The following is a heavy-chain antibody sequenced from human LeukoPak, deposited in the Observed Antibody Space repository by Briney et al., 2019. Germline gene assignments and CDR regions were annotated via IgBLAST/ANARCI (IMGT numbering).Heavy chain of an antibody. CDR3: ARVLPPRLLVY. Sequence: GASVKVSCKASGGTFSSFAINWLRQAPGQGLEWMGWISAYNGNTNYAQKLQGRVTMTTDTSTSTAYMELRSLRSDDTAVYYCARVLPPRLLVYWGQGTLVTVSS. D-gene: IGHD2-8*02. CDR1: GGTFSSFA. CDR2: ISAYNGNT. V-gene: IGHV1-18*01. J-gene: IGHJ4*02.